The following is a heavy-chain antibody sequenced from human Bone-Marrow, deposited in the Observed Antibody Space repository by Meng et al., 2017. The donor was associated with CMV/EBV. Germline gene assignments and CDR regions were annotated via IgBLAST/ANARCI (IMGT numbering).Heavy chain of an antibody. Sequence: ETLSLTCAASGFTVSSNYMSWVRQAPGKGLEWVSVIYSGGSTYYADSVKGRFTISRDNSKNTLYLQMNSLRAEDTAVYYCARARWYRNYFDYWGQGTLVTVSS. V-gene: IGHV3-53*05. D-gene: IGHD6-13*01. CDR1: GFTVSSNY. CDR2: IYSGGST. J-gene: IGHJ4*02. CDR3: ARARWYRNYFDY.